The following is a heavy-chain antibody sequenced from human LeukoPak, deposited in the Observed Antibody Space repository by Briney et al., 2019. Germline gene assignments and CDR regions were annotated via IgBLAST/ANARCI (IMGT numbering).Heavy chain of an antibody. CDR2: ISSSGSTI. D-gene: IGHD3-10*02. J-gene: IGHJ6*04. CDR3: AELGITMIGGV. V-gene: IGHV3-48*03. CDR1: GFTFSSYE. Sequence: PGGSLRLSCAASGFTFSSYEMNWVRQAPGKGLEWVAYISSSGSTIYYADSVKGRFTIARDNAKNSLYLQMNSLRAEDTAVYYCAELGITMIGGVWGKGTTVTISP.